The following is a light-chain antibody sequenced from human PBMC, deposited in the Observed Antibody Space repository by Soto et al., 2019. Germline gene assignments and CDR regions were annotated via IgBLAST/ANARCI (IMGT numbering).Light chain of an antibody. CDR3: QQNYTSSWA. V-gene: IGKV1-39*01. J-gene: IGKJ1*01. CDR2: AAS. Sequence: DILMPQSPSTLSASVGARVTITCRASLGISNYLAWYQQKPGKAPKLLIYAASSLQSWVPSRFTGSGSGTDFTLTISSLQPEDFATYYCQQNYTSSWAFGQGTKVDIK. CDR1: LGISNY.